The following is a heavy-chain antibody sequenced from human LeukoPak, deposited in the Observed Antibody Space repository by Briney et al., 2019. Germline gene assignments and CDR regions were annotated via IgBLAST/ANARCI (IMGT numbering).Heavy chain of an antibody. Sequence: GGSLRLSCAASGFTFSSYWMSWVRQAPGKGLEWVANIKQDGSEKYYVDSVKGRFTISRDNAKNSLYLQMNSLRAEATAVYYCARVRSTYYYYYMDVWGKGNTVTVSS. J-gene: IGHJ6*03. V-gene: IGHV3-7*01. CDR2: IKQDGSEK. CDR1: GFTFSSYW. CDR3: ARVRSTYYYYYMDV.